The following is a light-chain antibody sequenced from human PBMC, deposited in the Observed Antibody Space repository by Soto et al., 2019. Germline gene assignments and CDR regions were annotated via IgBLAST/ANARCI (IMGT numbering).Light chain of an antibody. CDR1: QSISRW. V-gene: IGKV1-5*01. CDR2: DAS. CDR3: QQYTSYFWT. Sequence: DIPMTQSPSTLSASVGDRVTITCRASQSISRWLAWYHQKPGKAPKLLIYDASSLVTGVPSRFRGSGSGTEFTLTITSLQPDDFATYYCQQYTSYFWTFGQGTKVEIK. J-gene: IGKJ1*01.